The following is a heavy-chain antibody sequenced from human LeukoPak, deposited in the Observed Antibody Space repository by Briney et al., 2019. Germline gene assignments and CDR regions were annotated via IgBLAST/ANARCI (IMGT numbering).Heavy chain of an antibody. D-gene: IGHD2-2*01. CDR3: ARGLRLGYCSSTSCYGLDY. CDR1: GGSFGGYY. J-gene: IGHJ4*02. V-gene: IGHV4-34*01. CDR2: INHSGST. Sequence: PSETLSLTCAVYGGSFGGYYWSWIRQPPGKGLEWIGEINHSGSTNYNPSLKSRVTISVDTSKNQFSLKLSSVTAADTAVYYCARGLRLGYCSSTSCYGLDYWGQGTLVTVSS.